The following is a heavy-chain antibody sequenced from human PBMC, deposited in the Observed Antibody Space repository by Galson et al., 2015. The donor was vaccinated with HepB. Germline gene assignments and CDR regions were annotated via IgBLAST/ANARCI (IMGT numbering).Heavy chain of an antibody. CDR2: IGSKANNYAT. Sequence: LRLSCAGSGFTFSGSAIHWVRQASGKGLEWIGCIGSKANNYATAYTASVKGRFTISRDDSKNMAYLQMNRLRTEDTAVYYCTRLGDLSGYSSCWGQGTLVTVSS. D-gene: IGHD5-12*01. CDR1: GFTFSGSA. V-gene: IGHV3-73*01. J-gene: IGHJ4*02. CDR3: TRLGDLSGYSSC.